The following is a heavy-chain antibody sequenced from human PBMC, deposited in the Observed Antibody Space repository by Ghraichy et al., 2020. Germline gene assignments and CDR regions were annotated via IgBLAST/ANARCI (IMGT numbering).Heavy chain of an antibody. D-gene: IGHD2-21*01. J-gene: IGHJ4*02. Sequence: SQTLSTCTVSGGSINSYYWSWIRQPPGKGLEWIGYTYFTGSTNYNPSLKSRVTISLDTSTKQFSLKLRSVTAADTAVYYCARRVAYCGGDCHFFESWGQGTLVTVSS. V-gene: IGHV4-59*08. CDR2: TYFTGST. CDR3: ARRVAYCGGDCHFFES. CDR1: GGSINSYY.